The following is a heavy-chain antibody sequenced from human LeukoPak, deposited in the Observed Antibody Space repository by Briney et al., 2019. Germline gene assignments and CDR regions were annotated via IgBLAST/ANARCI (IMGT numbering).Heavy chain of an antibody. V-gene: IGHV4-61*08. CDR2: IYYSGST. D-gene: IGHD2-2*01. CDR1: GGSISSGDYY. CDR3: ARFPLVVPAATGWHINYYYGMDV. J-gene: IGHJ6*02. Sequence: SETLSLTCTVSGGSISSGDYYWSWIRQPPGKGLEWIGYIYYSGSTNYNPSLKSRVTISVDTSKNQFSLKLSSVTAADTAVYYCARFPLVVPAATGWHINYYYGMDVWGQGTTVTVSS.